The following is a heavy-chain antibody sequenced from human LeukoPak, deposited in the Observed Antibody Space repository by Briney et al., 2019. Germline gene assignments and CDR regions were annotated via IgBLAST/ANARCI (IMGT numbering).Heavy chain of an antibody. CDR2: IRSKASGGTT. V-gene: IGHV3-49*04. J-gene: IGHJ3*02. D-gene: IGHD1-26*01. CDR1: GFTFGDFA. Sequence: PGGSLRLSCTASGFTFGDFALSWVRQAPGKGLEWVGFIRSKASGGTTEYAASVKGRFTISRDDSKSIASLQMNSLKTEDTAVYYCTRVPGGSYYRLDIWGQGTMVTVSS. CDR3: TRVPGGSYYRLDI.